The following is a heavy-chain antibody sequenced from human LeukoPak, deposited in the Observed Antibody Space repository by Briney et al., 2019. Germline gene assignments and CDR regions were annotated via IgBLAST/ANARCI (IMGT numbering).Heavy chain of an antibody. D-gene: IGHD3-16*01. CDR2: IHYSGTI. V-gene: IGHV4-59*01. CDR3: ATSYDHGWLIGS. CDR1: GGSITNDY. J-gene: IGHJ4*02. Sequence: PSQTLSLTCTVSGGSITNDYWNWIRQSSGKQLGGIGSIHYSGTINYSPSLKSRITISLDTSKNQFSLKLSSVTAADTAMYYCATSYDHGWLIGSWGQGTLVTVSS.